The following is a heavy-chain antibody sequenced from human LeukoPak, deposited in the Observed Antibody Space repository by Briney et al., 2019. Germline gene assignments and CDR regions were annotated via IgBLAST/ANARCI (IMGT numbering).Heavy chain of an antibody. J-gene: IGHJ4*02. D-gene: IGHD3-22*01. CDR1: GGSISSGGYY. Sequence: SETLSLTCTVSGGSISSGGYYWSWIRRHPGKGLEWIGYIYYSGSTYYNPSLKSRVTISVDTSKNQFSLKLSSVTAADTAVYYCARAPRYYYDSSGVSFDYWGQGTLVTVSS. CDR3: ARAPRYYYDSSGVSFDY. V-gene: IGHV4-31*03. CDR2: IYYSGST.